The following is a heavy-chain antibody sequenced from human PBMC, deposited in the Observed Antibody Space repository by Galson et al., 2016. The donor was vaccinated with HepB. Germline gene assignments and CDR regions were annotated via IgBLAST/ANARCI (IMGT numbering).Heavy chain of an antibody. D-gene: IGHD3-10*01. CDR1: Y. Sequence: YWNWIRQTPGKELEWIAEINHSGSTNYNPSLRSRVRISVDTAKNQVPLKLSSVTAADTAIYYCARCLRGRGGPEGLLDPWGQGILVTVSS. J-gene: IGHJ5*02. CDR2: INHSGST. V-gene: IGHV4-34*01. CDR3: ARCLRGRGGPEGLLDP.